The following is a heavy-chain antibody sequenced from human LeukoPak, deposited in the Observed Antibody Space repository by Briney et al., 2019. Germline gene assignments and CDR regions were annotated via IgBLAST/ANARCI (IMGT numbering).Heavy chain of an antibody. J-gene: IGHJ4*02. Sequence: SETLSLTCTVSGGSISSYYWSWIRQPPGKGLEWIGYIYYSGSTNYNPSLKSRVTISVDTSKNQFSLKLSSVTAADTAVYYCASLSSGYYSSFDYWAQGTLVTVSS. CDR2: IYYSGST. CDR3: ASLSSGYYSSFDY. V-gene: IGHV4-59*08. CDR1: GGSISSYY. D-gene: IGHD3-22*01.